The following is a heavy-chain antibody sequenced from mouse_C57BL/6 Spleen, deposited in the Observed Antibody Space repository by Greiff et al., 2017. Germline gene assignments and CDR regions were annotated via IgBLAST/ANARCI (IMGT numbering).Heavy chain of an antibody. CDR3: ALDSSGSYFDY. J-gene: IGHJ2*01. Sequence: VQLQQPGAELVKPGASVKLSCKASGYTFTSYWMQWVKQRPGQGLEWIGEIDPSDSYTNYNQKFKGKATLTVDTSSSTAYMQLSSLTSEDSAVYYCALDSSGSYFDYWGQGTTLTVSA. D-gene: IGHD3-2*02. CDR1: GYTFTSYW. V-gene: IGHV1-50*01. CDR2: IDPSDSYT.